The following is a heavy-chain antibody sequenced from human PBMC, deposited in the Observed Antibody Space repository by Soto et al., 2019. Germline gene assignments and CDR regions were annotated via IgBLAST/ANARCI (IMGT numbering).Heavy chain of an antibody. CDR1: GFTFSNAW. V-gene: IGHV3-15*01. J-gene: IGHJ4*02. CDR2: IKSKTDGGTT. D-gene: IGHD3-9*01. Sequence: GGSLRLSCAASGFTFSNAWMSWVRQAPGKGLEWVGRIKSKTDGGTTDYAAPVKGRFTISRDDSKNTLYLQMNSLKTEDTAVYYCTSYYFDWSLPFDYWGQGTLVTVSS. CDR3: TSYYFDWSLPFDY.